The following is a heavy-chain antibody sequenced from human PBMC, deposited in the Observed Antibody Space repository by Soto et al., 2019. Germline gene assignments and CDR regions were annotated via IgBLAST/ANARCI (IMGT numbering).Heavy chain of an antibody. D-gene: IGHD2-21*02. CDR2: ISSSGKYI. CDR1: GFTFSNFG. CDR3: ARVFCRGDCYSPLDY. J-gene: IGHJ4*02. Sequence: GGSLRLSCVASGFTFSNFGLNWVRQAPGKGLEWVSSISSSGKYIYYADSVKGRFTISRDNAKNSLSLQMNSLGADDTAVYYCARVFCRGDCYSPLDYWGQGTLVTVSS. V-gene: IGHV3-21*01.